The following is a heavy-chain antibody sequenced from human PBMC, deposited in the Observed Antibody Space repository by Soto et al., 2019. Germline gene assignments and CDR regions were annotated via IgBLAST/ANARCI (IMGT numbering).Heavy chain of an antibody. Sequence: QVQLQESGTGQVKTSQTLSLTCTVSGESLNSGGFYWSWIRQRPGMGLEWIGYIYYSGTTYNNPTLEGRVTISIDTAKNQVSLTLRLVTAADTAVYGCAMGDGGKAVVAYWGQGILVTVSS. V-gene: IGHV4-31*03. CDR2: IYYSGTT. D-gene: IGHD3-16*01. J-gene: IGHJ4*02. CDR1: GESLNSGGFY. CDR3: AMGDGGKAVVAY.